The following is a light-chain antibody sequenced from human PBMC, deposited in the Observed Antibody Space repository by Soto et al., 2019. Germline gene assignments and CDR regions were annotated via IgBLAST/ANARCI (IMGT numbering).Light chain of an antibody. Sequence: DIQMTQSPSSLSASVGDRVTITCRASQGISSYLAWYQQKPGKVPRLLIYAASTLQLGVPSRFSGSGSGTDFTLTISSLQPEDVATYYWQKYNGAPRTFGQGTKVEIK. CDR1: QGISSY. J-gene: IGKJ1*01. CDR2: AAS. CDR3: QKYNGAPRT. V-gene: IGKV1-27*01.